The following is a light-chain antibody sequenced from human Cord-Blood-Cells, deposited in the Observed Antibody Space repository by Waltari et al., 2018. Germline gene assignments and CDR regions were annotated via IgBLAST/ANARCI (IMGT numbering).Light chain of an antibody. CDR2: DAS. V-gene: IGKV3-11*01. CDR1: QSVSSY. CDR3: QQRSNWAFT. Sequence: EIVLPQSPATLSLSPGERATLSCRASQSVSSYLAWYQQKPGQAPRLLIYDASNRATGIPARFSGSGSGTDFTLTISSLDPEDFAVYYCQQRSNWAFTFGGGTKVEIK. J-gene: IGKJ4*01.